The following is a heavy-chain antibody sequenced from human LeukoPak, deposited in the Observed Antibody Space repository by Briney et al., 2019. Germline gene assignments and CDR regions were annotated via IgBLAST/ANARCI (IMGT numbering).Heavy chain of an antibody. CDR2: ISAYNGNT. CDR3: ARDEAPVVVTAAFDI. CDR1: GYTFTSYG. J-gene: IGHJ3*02. Sequence: GASVKVFCKASGYTFTSYGISWVRQAPGQGLEWMGWISAYNGNTNYAQKLQGRVTMTTDTSTSTAYMELRSLRSDDTAVYYCARDEAPVVVTAAFDIWGQGTMVTVSS. V-gene: IGHV1-18*01. D-gene: IGHD2-21*02.